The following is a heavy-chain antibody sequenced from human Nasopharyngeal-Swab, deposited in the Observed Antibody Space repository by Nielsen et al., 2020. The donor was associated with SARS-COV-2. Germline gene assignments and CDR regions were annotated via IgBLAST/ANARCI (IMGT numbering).Heavy chain of an antibody. D-gene: IGHD6-13*01. CDR3: ARVAGLIAAAGDY. V-gene: IGHV3-21*01. CDR2: ISSSSSYI. Sequence: VRQAPGKGLEWVSSISSSSSYIYYADSVKGRFTISRDNAKNSLYLQMKSLRAEDTAVYYCARVAGLIAAAGDYWGQGTLVTVSS. J-gene: IGHJ4*02.